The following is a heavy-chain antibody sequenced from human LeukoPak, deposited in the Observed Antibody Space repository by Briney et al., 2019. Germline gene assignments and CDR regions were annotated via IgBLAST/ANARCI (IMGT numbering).Heavy chain of an antibody. CDR1: GFIFSDYY. V-gene: IGHV3-11*04. J-gene: IGHJ6*04. Sequence: NPGGSLGLSCDASGFIFSDYYMSWVRQAPGKGLEWISYISNPSSTRYYADSVKGRFTISRDNAKNSLYLQMNSLRAEDTAVYYCAELGITMIGGVWGKGTTVTISS. D-gene: IGHD3-10*02. CDR3: AELGITMIGGV. CDR2: ISNPSSTR.